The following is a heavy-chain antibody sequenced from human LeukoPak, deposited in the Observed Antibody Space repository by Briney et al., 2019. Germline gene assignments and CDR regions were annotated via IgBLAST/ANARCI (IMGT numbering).Heavy chain of an antibody. CDR2: IASDGSST. V-gene: IGHV3-74*01. CDR1: GFTFGSYW. J-gene: IGHJ4*02. D-gene: IGHD4-23*01. CDR3: ARGRPHGNEY. Sequence: PGGSLRLSCAASGFTFGSYWMNWVRQAPGKGLVWVSRIASDGSSTTYADSVKGRFSISRDNAKNTLYLQMNSLRVEDTAVYYCARGRPHGNEYRGQGTLVTVSS.